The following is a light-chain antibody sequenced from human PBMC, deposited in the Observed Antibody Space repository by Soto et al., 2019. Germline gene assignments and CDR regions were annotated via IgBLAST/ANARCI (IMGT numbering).Light chain of an antibody. CDR1: SSNIGAGYD. CDR3: QSYDSSLSVV. J-gene: IGLJ2*01. CDR2: GNN. Sequence: QSVLTQPPSVSGAPGQRVTFSCTGSSSNIGAGYDVHWYQQLPGTAPKLLIYGNNNRPSGVPDRFSGSKSGTSASLAITGLQAEDEADYYCQSYDSSLSVVFGGGTKLTVL. V-gene: IGLV1-40*01.